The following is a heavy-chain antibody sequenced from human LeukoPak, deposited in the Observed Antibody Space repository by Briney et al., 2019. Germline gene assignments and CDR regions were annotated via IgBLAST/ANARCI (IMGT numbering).Heavy chain of an antibody. V-gene: IGHV4-59*08. J-gene: IGHJ6*03. CDR2: IYYSGST. CDR1: SGSITNYY. D-gene: IGHD6-13*01. Sequence: SETLSLTCTVSSGSITNYYWGWIRQPPGKGMEWIGYIYYSGSTNYNPSLKSRVTISVDRSKNQFSLKPTSVTAADTAVYYCARLLPRSTAGTTYMDVWGKGTTVTVSS. CDR3: ARLLPRSTAGTTYMDV.